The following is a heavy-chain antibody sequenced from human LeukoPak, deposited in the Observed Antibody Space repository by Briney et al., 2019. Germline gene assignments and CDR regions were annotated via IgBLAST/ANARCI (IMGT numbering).Heavy chain of an antibody. CDR2: IHQDGNEK. D-gene: IGHD2-15*01. CDR3: ARGDKFSGDY. CDR1: GFTFSTYW. Sequence: GGPLRLSCAASGFTFSTYWMSWVRQAPGKGPEWVANIHQDGNEKYYVASVKGRFTISRENAKNSLYLQMNSLRPEDTAVYYCARGDKFSGDYWGQGTLVTVSS. V-gene: IGHV3-7*04. J-gene: IGHJ4*02.